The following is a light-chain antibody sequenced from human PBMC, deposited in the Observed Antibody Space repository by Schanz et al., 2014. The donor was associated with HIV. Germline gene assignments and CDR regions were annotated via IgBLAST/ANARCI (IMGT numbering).Light chain of an antibody. V-gene: IGLV1-44*01. Sequence: QSVLTQPPSVAGAPGQRVTISCTGSSSNIGSDEVNWHQPPPGTAPKLLIYNTYHRPSGVPDRFSGSESGTSASLAISGLQSEDEADYYCAAWDGSLNVWVFGGGTKVTVL. CDR3: AAWDGSLNVWV. CDR1: SSNIGSDE. J-gene: IGLJ3*02. CDR2: NTY.